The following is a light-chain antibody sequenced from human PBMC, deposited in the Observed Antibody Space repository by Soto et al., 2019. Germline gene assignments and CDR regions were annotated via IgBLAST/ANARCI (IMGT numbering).Light chain of an antibody. V-gene: IGKV3-20*01. CDR1: QSVDNTF. Sequence: EIVLTQSPGSLSLSTGERATLSCRGSQSVDNTFFAWYQKKPGQAPRLLMYGVFKRATGIPDRFSGSGSGTDFTLTISRLEHEDVAVYYCKKYISSVTFGQGTRVEIK. CDR3: KKYISSVT. J-gene: IGKJ1*01. CDR2: GVF.